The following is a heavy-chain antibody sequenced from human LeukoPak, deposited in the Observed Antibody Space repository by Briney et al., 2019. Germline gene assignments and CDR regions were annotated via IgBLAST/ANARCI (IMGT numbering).Heavy chain of an antibody. CDR3: ARGYSYGSYWYFDL. D-gene: IGHD5-18*01. V-gene: IGHV3-13*01. CDR2: IGTAGDT. Sequence: GGSLRLSCAASGFTFSSYDMHWVRQATGKGLEWVSAIGTAGDTYYPGSVKGRFTISRENAKNSLYLQMNSLRAGDTAVYYCARGYSYGSYWYFDLWGRGTLVTVSS. J-gene: IGHJ2*01. CDR1: GFTFSSYD.